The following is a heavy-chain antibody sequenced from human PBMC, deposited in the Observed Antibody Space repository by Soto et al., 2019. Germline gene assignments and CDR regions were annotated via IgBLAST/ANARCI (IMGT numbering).Heavy chain of an antibody. D-gene: IGHD3-10*01. CDR1: GGSTSIRSYY. J-gene: IGHJ6*02. V-gene: IGHV4-4*07. CDR2: FSTSGIP. Sequence: SETLSLTCTVSGGSTSIRSYYWSWIRQPAGKGLEWIRRFSTSGIPNYKPSLRSRVAMSVDTSKNQFSLKLSSVTAADTAVYYCARGITMVRGKYYYGMDVWGQGTTVTVSS. CDR3: ARGITMVRGKYYYGMDV.